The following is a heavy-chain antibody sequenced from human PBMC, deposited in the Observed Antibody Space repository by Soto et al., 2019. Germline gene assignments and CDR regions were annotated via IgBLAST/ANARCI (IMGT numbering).Heavy chain of an antibody. V-gene: IGHV1-45*02. J-gene: IGHJ6*02. CDR1: GYTFTYRY. CDR3: ASTKARAPVRHYGMDV. CDR2: ITPFNGNT. Sequence: SVKVSCKASGYTFTYRYLHWVRQAPGQALEWMGWITPFNGNTNYAQKFQDRVTITRDRSMSTAYMELSSLRSEDTAMYYCASTKARAPVRHYGMDVWGQGTTVTVSS.